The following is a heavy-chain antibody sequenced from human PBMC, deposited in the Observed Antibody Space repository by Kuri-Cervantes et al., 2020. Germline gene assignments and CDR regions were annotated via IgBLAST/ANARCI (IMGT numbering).Heavy chain of an antibody. Sequence: SETLSLTCTVSGGSISRSSSYYWGSIRQPPGKGLEWIGTIYYNGDTYYNPSLKSRVTISLDTSKNQFSLKLSSVTAADTAVYYCARIYRLSSGWNLNRFDPWGEGTLVTVSS. CDR1: GGSISRSSSYY. J-gene: IGHJ5*02. V-gene: IGHV4-39*07. CDR3: ARIYRLSSGWNLNRFDP. D-gene: IGHD6-19*01. CDR2: IYYNGDT.